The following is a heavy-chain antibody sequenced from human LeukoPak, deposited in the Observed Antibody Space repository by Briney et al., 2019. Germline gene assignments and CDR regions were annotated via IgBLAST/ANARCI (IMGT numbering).Heavy chain of an antibody. CDR2: TYYSGST. D-gene: IGHD1-26*01. V-gene: IGHV4-39*01. CDR1: GGSISNSSSY. CDR3: ARHSPVGIFYFDY. J-gene: IGHJ4*02. Sequence: KPSETLSLTCTVSGGSISNSSSYWGWIRQPPGKGLEWIGSTYYSGSTYYNPSLKSRVTISVDTSKNQFSLKLSSVTAADTAVYYCARHSPVGIFYFDYWGQGTLVTVSS.